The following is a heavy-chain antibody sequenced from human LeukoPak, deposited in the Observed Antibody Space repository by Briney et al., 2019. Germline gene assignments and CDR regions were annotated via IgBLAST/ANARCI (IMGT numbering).Heavy chain of an antibody. CDR1: GFTFSNYW. D-gene: IGHD3-3*01. V-gene: IGHV3-7*03. CDR2: IKQDGSEQ. J-gene: IGHJ4*02. Sequence: PGGSLRLSCAASGFTFSNYWMIGVREAPGKGLEWVANIKQDGSEQYYVDSVKGRFTISRDNAKTSLYLQMNSLRAEDTAVYYCARARFATAGADYWGQGTLVTVSS. CDR3: ARARFATAGADY.